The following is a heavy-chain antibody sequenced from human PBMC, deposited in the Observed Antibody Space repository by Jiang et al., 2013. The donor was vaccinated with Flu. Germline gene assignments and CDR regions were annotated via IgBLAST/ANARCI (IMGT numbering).Heavy chain of an antibody. CDR3: ARDLIRYQDIVATILNY. J-gene: IGHJ4*02. CDR2: INAGNGNT. D-gene: IGHD5-12*01. Sequence: SGAEVKKPGASVKVSCKASGYTFTSYAMHWVRQAPGQRLEWMGWINAGNGNTKYSQKFQGRVTITRDTSASTAYMELSSLRSEDTAVYYCARDLIRYQDIVATILNYWGQGTLVTVSS. V-gene: IGHV1-3*01. CDR1: GYTFTSYA.